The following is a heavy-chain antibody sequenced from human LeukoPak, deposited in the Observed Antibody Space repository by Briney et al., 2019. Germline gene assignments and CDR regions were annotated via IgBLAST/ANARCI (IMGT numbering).Heavy chain of an antibody. V-gene: IGHV4-34*01. J-gene: IGHJ5*02. Sequence: PSETLSLTCAVYGGSFSGYYWSWIRQPPGKGLEWIGEINHSGSTNYNPSLKSRVTISVDTSKNQFSLKLSSVTAADTAVYYCASALEGPTGNWFDPWGQGTLVTVSS. D-gene: IGHD3-9*01. CDR3: ASALEGPTGNWFDP. CDR1: GGSFSGYY. CDR2: INHSGST.